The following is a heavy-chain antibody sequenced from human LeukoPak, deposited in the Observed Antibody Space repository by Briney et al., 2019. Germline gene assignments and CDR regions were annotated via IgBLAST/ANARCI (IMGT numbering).Heavy chain of an antibody. CDR3: ARVSTLVEYGMDV. CDR1: GGSFSGYY. D-gene: IGHD2-8*02. J-gene: IGHJ6*02. CDR2: IYYSGST. Sequence: SETLPLTCAVYGGSFSGYYWSWIRQHPGKGLEWIGYIYYSGSTYYNPSLKSRVTISVDTSKNQFSLKLSSVTAADTAVYYCARVSTLVEYGMDVWGQGTTVTVSS. V-gene: IGHV4-31*11.